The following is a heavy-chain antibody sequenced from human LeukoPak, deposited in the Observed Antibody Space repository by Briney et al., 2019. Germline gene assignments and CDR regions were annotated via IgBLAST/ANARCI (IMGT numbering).Heavy chain of an antibody. D-gene: IGHD3-22*01. CDR2: TYYRSKWYN. CDR3: ARVSYYLDSSGLEGAAFDY. Sequence: SQTLSLTCAISGDSVSSNSAAWNWIRQSPSRGLEWLGRTYYRSKWYNDYAVSVKSRITINPDTSKNQFSLQLNSVTPEDTAVYYCARVSYYLDSSGLEGAAFDYWGQGTLVTVSS. J-gene: IGHJ4*02. CDR1: GDSVSSNSAA. V-gene: IGHV6-1*01.